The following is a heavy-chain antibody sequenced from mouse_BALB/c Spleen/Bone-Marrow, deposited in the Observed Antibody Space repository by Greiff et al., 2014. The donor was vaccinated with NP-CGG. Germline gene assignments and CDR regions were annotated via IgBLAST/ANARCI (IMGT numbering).Heavy chain of an antibody. CDR3: ARDREYGYYYAMDY. J-gene: IGHJ4*01. D-gene: IGHD2-2*01. CDR2: IWAGGST. CDR1: GVSLTSYG. V-gene: IGHV2-9*02. Sequence: QVQLKQSGPGLGAPSQSLSITCTVSGVSLTSYGVHWVRQPPGKGLEWLGVIWAGGSTNYNSALMSRLSISKDNSKSQIFLKMNSLQTDDTAMYYCARDREYGYYYAMDYWGQGTSVTVSS.